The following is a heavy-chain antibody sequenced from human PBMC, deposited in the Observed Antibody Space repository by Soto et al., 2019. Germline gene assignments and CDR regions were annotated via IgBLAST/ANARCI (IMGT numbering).Heavy chain of an antibody. CDR2: INTKTGGT. CDR1: GYIFTGYY. J-gene: IGHJ3*02. V-gene: IGHV1-2*02. CDR3: ATDKVAFDM. D-gene: IGHD3-9*01. Sequence: QVQLVQSGAEVKKPGASVKVSCKASGYIFTGYYIQWVRQAPGQGLEWMGWINTKTGGTKYAQKFQGRVTMTRDTSINTAYMEVSRLRSDDTAVYYCATDKVAFDMWGQGPMVTVSS.